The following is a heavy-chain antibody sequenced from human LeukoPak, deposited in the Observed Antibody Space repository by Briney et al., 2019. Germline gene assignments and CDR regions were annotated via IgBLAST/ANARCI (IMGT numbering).Heavy chain of an antibody. Sequence: GGSLRLSCAASGFTFSSYGMHWVRQAPGKGLEWVAFIRYDGSNKYYADSVRGRFTISRDNSKNILSLRMNSLRAEDSAVYYCAREMTTPDDAFDIWGQGTMVTVSS. D-gene: IGHD4-11*01. V-gene: IGHV3-30*02. J-gene: IGHJ3*02. CDR2: IRYDGSNK. CDR3: AREMTTPDDAFDI. CDR1: GFTFSSYG.